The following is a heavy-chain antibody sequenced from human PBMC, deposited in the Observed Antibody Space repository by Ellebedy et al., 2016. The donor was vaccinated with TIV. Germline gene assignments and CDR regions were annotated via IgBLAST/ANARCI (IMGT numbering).Heavy chain of an antibody. CDR3: ARLGGLGPDV. V-gene: IGHV1-46*01. Sequence: AASVKVSCKASGYSFTSYYIHWVRQAPGQGLEWMGRIEPTSGSTTYAQKFQGRVFMTRDTSTSTVYMELSGLRSEDTAVYYCARLGGLGPDVWGQGTTVTVSS. D-gene: IGHD6-25*01. CDR1: GYSFTSYY. J-gene: IGHJ6*02. CDR2: IEPTSGST.